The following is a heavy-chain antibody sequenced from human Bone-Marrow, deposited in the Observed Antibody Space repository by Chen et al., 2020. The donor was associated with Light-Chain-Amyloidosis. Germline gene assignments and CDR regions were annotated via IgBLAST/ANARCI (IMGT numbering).Heavy chain of an antibody. V-gene: IGHV3-9*01. CDR1: GFTFDDYE. D-gene: IGHD2-2*01. Sequence: EVQLMESGGGLVQPGRSLRLSCTASGFTFDDYEMHWVRQPPGKGLEWVAGINWNGRTTDYANSVKGRFTISRDNTKNSLYLQMNSLRVDDTAFYYCAKDVVPAGTRRNWFDSWGQGTRVTVSS. CDR2: INWNGRTT. J-gene: IGHJ5*01. CDR3: AKDVVPAGTRRNWFDS.